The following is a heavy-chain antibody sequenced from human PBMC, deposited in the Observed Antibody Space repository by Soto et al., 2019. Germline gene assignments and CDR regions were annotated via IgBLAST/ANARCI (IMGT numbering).Heavy chain of an antibody. CDR3: ASDRYRRWYFDL. CDR2: IIPILGIA. D-gene: IGHD1-26*01. Sequence: QVQLVQSGAEVKKPGSSVKVSCKASGGTFSSYTISWVRQAPGQGLEWMGRIIPILGIANYAQKFQGRVTITADKSTSTAYMELSSLRAEDTAVYYCASDRYRRWYFDLWGRGTLVAVSS. CDR1: GGTFSSYT. V-gene: IGHV1-69*02. J-gene: IGHJ2*01.